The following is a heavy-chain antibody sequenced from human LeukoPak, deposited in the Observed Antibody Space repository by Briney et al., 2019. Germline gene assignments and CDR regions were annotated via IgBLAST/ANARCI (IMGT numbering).Heavy chain of an antibody. CDR1: GYIFTDYF. Sequence: ASVKVSCKASGYIFTDYFIQWVLQAPGQGLEWMGRINPYSGSPEFGHNFQGRVTMTRDTSINTAYMTLSGLTFDDTAVYYCARDLSSTPNWEFDYWGQGTVVTVSS. V-gene: IGHV1-2*06. J-gene: IGHJ4*02. CDR2: INPYSGSP. CDR3: ARDLSSTPNWEFDY. D-gene: IGHD1-26*01.